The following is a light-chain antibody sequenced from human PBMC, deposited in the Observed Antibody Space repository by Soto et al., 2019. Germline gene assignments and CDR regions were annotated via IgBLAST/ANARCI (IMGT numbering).Light chain of an antibody. CDR3: QQYYSYPPIT. CDR1: QGISSY. CDR2: AAS. V-gene: IGKV1-8*01. J-gene: IGKJ5*01. Sequence: AIRMTPSPSSLSASTGDRVTITCRASQGISSYLAGYQQKPGKAPKLLIYAASTLQSGVPSRFSGSGSGTDFTLTISCLQSEDFATYYCQQYYSYPPITFGQGTRLEIK.